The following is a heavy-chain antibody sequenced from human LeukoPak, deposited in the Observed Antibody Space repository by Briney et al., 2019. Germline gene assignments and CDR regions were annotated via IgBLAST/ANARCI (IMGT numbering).Heavy chain of an antibody. CDR3: ARDRSGGTYYYDSSGYSF. Sequence: GGSLRLSCVSSGFTFSDYYMRWIRQAPGKGREWISSISGSGNTIYYADSAMGRFTLSRDNAKNSLYLLMNSLTAEETAVYYCARDRSGGTYYYDSSGYSFWGQGTLVTVSS. D-gene: IGHD3-22*01. V-gene: IGHV3-11*01. CDR1: GFTFSDYY. J-gene: IGHJ4*02. CDR2: ISGSGNTI.